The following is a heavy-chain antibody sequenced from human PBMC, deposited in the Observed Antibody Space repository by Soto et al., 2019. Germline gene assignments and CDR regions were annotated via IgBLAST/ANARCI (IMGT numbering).Heavy chain of an antibody. CDR2: ISYDGSNS. J-gene: IGHJ6*02. Sequence: QVQLVESGGGVVQPGTSLRLSCAASGFPFNNYAMHWVRQRPGKRLDWVAVISYDGSNSYYSDSVKGRFTVSRDRSKNTLSLQMNSLRVEDTAVYYCAKGILSATFPPYAMDVWCQGTTVTVSS. V-gene: IGHV3-30*18. CDR3: AKGILSATFPPYAMDV. CDR1: GFPFNNYA. D-gene: IGHD3-16*01.